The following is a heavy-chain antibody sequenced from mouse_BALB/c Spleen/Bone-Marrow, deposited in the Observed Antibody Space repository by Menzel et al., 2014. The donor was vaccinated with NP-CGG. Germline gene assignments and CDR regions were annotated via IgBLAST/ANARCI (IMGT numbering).Heavy chain of an antibody. CDR3: AREHDGYPDY. D-gene: IGHD2-3*01. V-gene: IGHV2-9*02. CDR1: GFSLPTYG. Sequence: VKLAESGPGLVAPSQSLSITCTVSGFSLPTYGVHWVRQPPGKGLEWLGVIWAGGSTNYNSALMSRLSISKDNSKSQVFLKMNSLQTDDTAMYYCAREHDGYPDYWGQGTSVTVSS. CDR2: IWAGGST. J-gene: IGHJ4*01.